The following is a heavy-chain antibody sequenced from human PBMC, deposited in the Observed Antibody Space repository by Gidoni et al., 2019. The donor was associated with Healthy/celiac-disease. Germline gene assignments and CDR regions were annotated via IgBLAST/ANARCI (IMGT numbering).Heavy chain of an antibody. V-gene: IGHV2-70*15. J-gene: IGHJ6*02. CDR1: GFSLSTSGMC. CDR2: IDWDDDK. CDR3: ARTSLYCSSTSCYRSYYYYGMDV. Sequence: QVTLRESGPALVKPTQTLPLTCTFSGFSLSTSGMCVSCIRQPPGKVLEWLARIDWDDDKYYSTSLKTRLTISKDTSKNQVVLTMTNMDPVDTATYYCARTSLYCSSTSCYRSYYYYGMDVWGQGTTVTVSS. D-gene: IGHD2-2*01.